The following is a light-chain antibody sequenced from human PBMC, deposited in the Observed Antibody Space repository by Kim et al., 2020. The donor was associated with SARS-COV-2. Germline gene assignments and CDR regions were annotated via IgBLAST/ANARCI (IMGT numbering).Light chain of an antibody. CDR1: QDVSPW. J-gene: IGKJ2*02. V-gene: IGKV1-12*01. CDR3: HQAHTLPWT. CDR2: SVA. Sequence: DIQMTQSPSFVSASVGDRVTITCRASQDVSPWLAWYQQKPGKAPNLLVFSVATLKSGVSSRFSGSGSGTQFSLTISSLRPEDAATYFCHQAHTLPWTFGQGTKLEI.